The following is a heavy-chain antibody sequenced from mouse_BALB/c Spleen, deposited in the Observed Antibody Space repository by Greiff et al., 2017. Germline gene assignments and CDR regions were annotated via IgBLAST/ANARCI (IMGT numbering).Heavy chain of an antibody. CDR3: ASGDYYCLYYFDY. J-gene: IGHJ2*01. V-gene: IGHV1-14*01. D-gene: IGHD1-2*01. CDR2: INPYNDGT. CDR1: GYTFTSYV. Sequence: VQLQQSGPELVKPGASVKMSCKASGYTFTSYVMHWVKQKPGQGLEWIGYINPYNDGTKYNEKFKGKATLTSDKSSSTAYMELSSLTSEDSAVYYCASGDYYCLYYFDYWGQGTTLTVSS.